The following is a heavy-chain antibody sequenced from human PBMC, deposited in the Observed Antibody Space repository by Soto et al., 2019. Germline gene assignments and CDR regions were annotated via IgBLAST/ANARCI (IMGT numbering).Heavy chain of an antibody. Sequence: QVQLVQSGAEVKKLGSSVKVSCKASGGTFSSYVISWARQAPGQGLEWMGGIIPMFGTAHYAQKFQGRLTITADESTNTAYMELSTLRSEDTAVYYCATSARLHCRGDTCYENWSDPWGQGTLVTVSS. CDR3: ATSARLHCRGDTCYENWSDP. J-gene: IGHJ5*02. V-gene: IGHV1-69*01. D-gene: IGHD4-17*01. CDR1: GGTFSSYV. CDR2: IIPMFGTA.